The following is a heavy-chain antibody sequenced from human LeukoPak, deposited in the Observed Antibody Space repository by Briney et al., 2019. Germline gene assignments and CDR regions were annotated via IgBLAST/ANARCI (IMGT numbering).Heavy chain of an antibody. CDR2: DGSNK. V-gene: IGHV3-30-3*01. CDR3: ARDADYYDSSGYSGYFDY. D-gene: IGHD3-22*01. Sequence: DGSNKYYADSVKGRFTIPRDNSKNTLYLQMNSLRAEDTAVYYCARDADYYDSSGYSGYFDYWGQGTLVTVSS. J-gene: IGHJ4*02.